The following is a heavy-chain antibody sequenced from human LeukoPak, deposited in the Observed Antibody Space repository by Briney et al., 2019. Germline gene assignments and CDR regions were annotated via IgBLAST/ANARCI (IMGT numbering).Heavy chain of an antibody. J-gene: IGHJ5*02. CDR2: VYYSGRT. Sequence: SETLSLTCTVSGGSISGSTYYWGWIRQPPGKGLEWIGSVYYSGRTHYNPSLKGRVTISVDTSKNQFSLKLSSVTAADTAVYYCARKGPAARRGGFDPWGQGTLVTVSS. CDR3: ARKGPAARRGGFDP. V-gene: IGHV4-39*01. D-gene: IGHD2-2*01. CDR1: GGSISGSTYY.